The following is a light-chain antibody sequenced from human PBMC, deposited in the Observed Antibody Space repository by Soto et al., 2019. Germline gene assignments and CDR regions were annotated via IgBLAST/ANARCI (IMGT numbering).Light chain of an antibody. J-gene: IGLJ2*01. CDR2: GDN. CDR3: QSHDTSLSGSRI. V-gene: IGLV1-40*01. Sequence: QSALTQPPSLSGAPGQRVTISCTGSDSNIGAGYDVHWYQQLPGTSPKLLIYGDNNRPSGVPDRFSDSKSDTSASLTITGLQAEDEADYYCQSHDTSLSGSRIFGGGTKVTVL. CDR1: DSNIGAGYD.